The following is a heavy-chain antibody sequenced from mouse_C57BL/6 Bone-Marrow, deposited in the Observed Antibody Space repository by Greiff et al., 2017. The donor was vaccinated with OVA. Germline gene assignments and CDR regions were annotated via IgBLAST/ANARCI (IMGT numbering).Heavy chain of an antibody. D-gene: IGHD1-1*01. CDR1: GFTFSDYY. J-gene: IGHJ2*01. V-gene: IGHV5-16*01. CDR3: ARGDYGSSYPYLDY. CDR2: INYDGSST. Sequence: DVKLVESEGGLVQPGSSMKLSCTASGFTFSDYYMAWVRQVPEKGLEWVANINYDGSSTYYLDSLKSRFIISRDNAKNILYLQMSSLNSEDTATYYCARGDYGSSYPYLDYGCQGTTLTVSS.